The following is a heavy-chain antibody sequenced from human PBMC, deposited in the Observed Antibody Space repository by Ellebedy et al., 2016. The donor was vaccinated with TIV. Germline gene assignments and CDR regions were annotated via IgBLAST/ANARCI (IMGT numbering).Heavy chain of an antibody. D-gene: IGHD3-3*01. CDR2: IRSKAYGGTR. Sequence: GGSLRLSXTASGFTFGDYAMSWFRQAPGKGLEWVGFIRSKAYGGTREYAASVKGRFSISRDDSKSIAYLQMSSLKTEDTAVYYCTRDGTPFWSGYYKGDYWGQGTLVTVSS. J-gene: IGHJ4*02. CDR1: GFTFGDYA. V-gene: IGHV3-49*03. CDR3: TRDGTPFWSGYYKGDY.